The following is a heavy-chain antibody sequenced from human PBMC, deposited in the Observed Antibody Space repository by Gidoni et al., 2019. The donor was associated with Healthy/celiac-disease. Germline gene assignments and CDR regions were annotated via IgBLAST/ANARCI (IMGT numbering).Heavy chain of an antibody. V-gene: IGHV1-46*01. J-gene: IGHJ6*02. Sequence: QVQRVQSGAEVKKPGASVNVSCKASGYPFTSYYMHWVRQAPGQGREWMGIINPSGGSTSYAQKFQGRVTMTRDTSTSTVYMELSSLRSEDTAVDYCARDPIYDSLHRGWYYGMDVWGQGTTVTVSS. CDR2: INPSGGST. CDR3: ARDPIYDSLHRGWYYGMDV. D-gene: IGHD5-12*01. CDR1: GYPFTSYY.